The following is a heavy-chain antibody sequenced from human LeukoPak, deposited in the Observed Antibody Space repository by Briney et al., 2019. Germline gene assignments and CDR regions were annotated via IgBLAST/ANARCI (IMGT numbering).Heavy chain of an antibody. CDR2: TYYRSRWHN. CDR1: GDSVSGNIAT. J-gene: IGHJ1*01. V-gene: IGHV6-1*01. D-gene: IGHD1-26*01. Sequence: SQTLSLTCAISGDSVSGNIATWNWIRQSPSRGLEWLGRTYYRSRWHNVYAESVKSRITINPDTSKNQFSLLLNSVTPEDTAVYYCAKSGSYLEYLQHWGQGTPVTVSS. CDR3: AKSGSYLEYLQH.